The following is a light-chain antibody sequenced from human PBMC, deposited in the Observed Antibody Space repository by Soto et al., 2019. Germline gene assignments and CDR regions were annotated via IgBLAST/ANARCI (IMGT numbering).Light chain of an antibody. CDR3: SSYTRSSTVV. CDR1: CSDDGGYNY. Sequence: QSALTQPASVSGSPGQSITISCTGTCSDDGGYNYVSWYQQHPGKAPKLMIYDVSDRPPGVSNRFSGSKSGNTASLTISGLQAEDEADYYCSSYTRSSTVVFGGGTKLTVL. CDR2: DVS. V-gene: IGLV2-14*01. J-gene: IGLJ2*01.